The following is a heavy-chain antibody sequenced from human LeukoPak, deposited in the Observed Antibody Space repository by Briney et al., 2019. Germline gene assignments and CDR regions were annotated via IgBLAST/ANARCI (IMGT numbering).Heavy chain of an antibody. Sequence: ASVKVSCKASGYTFTSYGLSWVRQAPGQGLEWMGWISAYNGNTNYARKVRGRVTLTTDTSTSTAYMELKSLRSDDTAVYYCARAPQYDPHAFDIWGQGTMVTVSS. J-gene: IGHJ3*02. CDR2: ISAYNGNT. D-gene: IGHD2/OR15-2a*01. CDR1: GYTFTSYG. CDR3: ARAPQYDPHAFDI. V-gene: IGHV1-18*01.